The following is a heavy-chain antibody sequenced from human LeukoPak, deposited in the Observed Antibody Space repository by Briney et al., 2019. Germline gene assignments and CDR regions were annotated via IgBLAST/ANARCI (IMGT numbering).Heavy chain of an antibody. V-gene: IGHV4-30-4*08. Sequence: PSETPSLTCTVSGGSISSYYWSWIRQPPGKGLEWIGYIYYSGRTSYNPSLMSRVTMSVDTSKNQFSLKLSSVTAADTALYYCARAPVGYCSGGTCKRYFDYWGQGTLVTVSS. CDR3: ARAPVGYCSGGTCKRYFDY. CDR1: GGSISSYY. J-gene: IGHJ4*02. CDR2: IYYSGRT. D-gene: IGHD2-15*01.